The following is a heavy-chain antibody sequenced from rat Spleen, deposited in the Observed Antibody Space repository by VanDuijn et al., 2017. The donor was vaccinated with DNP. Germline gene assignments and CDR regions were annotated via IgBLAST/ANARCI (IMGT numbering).Heavy chain of an antibody. CDR1: GFSLTSNS. V-gene: IGHV2-1*01. D-gene: IGHD1-12*02. J-gene: IGHJ2*01. CDR2: IWTGGNT. CDR3: ARSDYSDDGFYYGYFDY. Sequence: QVQLKESGPGLVQPSQTLSLTCTVSGFSLTSNSVHWVRQPPGTGLEWVGTIWTGGNTDYNSALKSRLSISRDTSKSQVFLRMNSLQTEDTAMYFCARSDYSDDGFYYGYFDYWGQGVMVTVSS.